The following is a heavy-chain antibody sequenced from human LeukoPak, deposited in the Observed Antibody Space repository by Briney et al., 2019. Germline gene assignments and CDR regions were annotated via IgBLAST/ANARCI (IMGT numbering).Heavy chain of an antibody. CDR3: AREMGSYSSGWYPDY. Sequence: ASVKVSCKASGYTFTDYYIHWVRQAPGQGLEWMGWINPNSGGTNYAQNFQGRVTMTRDTSISTAYMEVSRPRSDDTAVYYCAREMGSYSSGWYPDYWGQGTLVTVSS. CDR2: INPNSGGT. D-gene: IGHD6-19*01. J-gene: IGHJ4*02. V-gene: IGHV1-2*02. CDR1: GYTFTDYY.